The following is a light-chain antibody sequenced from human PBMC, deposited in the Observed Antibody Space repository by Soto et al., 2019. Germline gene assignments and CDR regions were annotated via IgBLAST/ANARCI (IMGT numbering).Light chain of an antibody. CDR2: GAS. CDR3: QQYDNSPTT. CDR1: QSVSNNY. Sequence: DIVFTQPPVTLSLSPVERATLCCRASQSVSNNYLAWYQQKPGQAPRLLIYGASSRATGIPDRFSGTGSETDFTLTISRLEPEDFAVYYCQQYDNSPTTFGQGTLLEI. J-gene: IGKJ5*01. V-gene: IGKV3-20*01.